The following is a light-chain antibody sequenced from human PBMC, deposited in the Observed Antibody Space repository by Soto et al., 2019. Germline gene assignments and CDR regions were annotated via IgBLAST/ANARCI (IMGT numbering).Light chain of an antibody. J-gene: IGKJ5*01. CDR1: QSVSSSY. V-gene: IGKV3-20*01. CDR2: AAS. CDR3: QQYGSSPIT. Sequence: EIVLTQSPGTLSLSPGERATLSCRASQSVSSSYLAWYQQKPGQAPRLLIYAASSRATGIPDRFSGSGSGTDFTLTISRLEPEDFAVYYCQQYGSSPITFAQGTRLAMK.